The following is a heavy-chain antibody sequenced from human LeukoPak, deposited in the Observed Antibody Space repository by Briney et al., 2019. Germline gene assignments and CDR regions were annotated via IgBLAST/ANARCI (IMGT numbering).Heavy chain of an antibody. D-gene: IGHD2-2*02. V-gene: IGHV3-11*04. CDR3: AGGYCSSTSCYNGEAFDI. J-gene: IGHJ3*02. Sequence: PGGSLRLSCAASGFTFSDYYMSWIPQAPGKGLEWVSYISSSGSTIYYADSVKGRFTISRDNSKNTLYLQMNSLRAEDTAVYYCAGGYCSSTSCYNGEAFDIWGQGTMVTVSS. CDR1: GFTFSDYY. CDR2: ISSSGSTI.